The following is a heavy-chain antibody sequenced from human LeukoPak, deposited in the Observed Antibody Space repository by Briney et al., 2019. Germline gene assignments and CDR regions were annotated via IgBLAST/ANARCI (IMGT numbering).Heavy chain of an antibody. D-gene: IGHD2-21*02. J-gene: IGHJ4*02. CDR1: GYTFTSYG. Sequence: ASVKVSCKASGYTFTSYGISWARQAPGQGLEWMGWISAYNGNTNYAQKLQGRVTMTTDTSTSTAYMELRSLRSDGTAVYYCARDDRAYCGGDCSNYYFDYWGQGTLVTVSS. V-gene: IGHV1-18*01. CDR3: ARDDRAYCGGDCSNYYFDY. CDR2: ISAYNGNT.